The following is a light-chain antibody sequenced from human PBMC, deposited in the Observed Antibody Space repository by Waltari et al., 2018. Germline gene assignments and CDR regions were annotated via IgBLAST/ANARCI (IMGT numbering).Light chain of an antibody. CDR2: GTS. Sequence: EIVMTQSPATLSVSPGERATLSCRASQSVSSNLAWYQQKPGQAPRFLIHGTSTRATGIPARFSGSGSATEFTLTISSLQSEDFAVDYCQQYNNWPPTFGGGTKVEIK. CDR3: QQYNNWPPT. V-gene: IGKV3-15*01. CDR1: QSVSSN. J-gene: IGKJ4*01.